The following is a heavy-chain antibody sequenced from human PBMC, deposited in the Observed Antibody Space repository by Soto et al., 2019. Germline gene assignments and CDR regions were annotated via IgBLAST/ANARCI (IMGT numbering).Heavy chain of an antibody. J-gene: IGHJ4*02. CDR2: ISYDGSNN. Sequence: QVQLVESGGGVVQPGRSLRLSCAASGFTFSSYAMHWVHQAPGKGLEWVAVISYDGSNNYYADSVKGRFTISRDNSKNTLYLQMNSLRAEDTAMYYCARVEVSSWSFKYFDYWGQGTLVTVSS. CDR3: ARVEVSSWSFKYFDY. D-gene: IGHD6-13*01. CDR1: GFTFSSYA. V-gene: IGHV3-30-3*01.